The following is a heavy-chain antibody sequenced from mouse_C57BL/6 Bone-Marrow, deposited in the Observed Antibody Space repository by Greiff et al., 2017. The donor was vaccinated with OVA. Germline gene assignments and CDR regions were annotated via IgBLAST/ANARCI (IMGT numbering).Heavy chain of an antibody. CDR1: GFNIKDDY. Sequence: EVQLQQSGAELVRPGASVKLSCTASGFNIKDDYMHWVKQRPEQGLEWIGWIDPENGDTEYASKFQGKATITADPSSNTAYLQLSSLTSEDTAVYYCTAFPWFAYWGQGTLVTVSA. CDR2: IDPENGDT. CDR3: TAFPWFAY. J-gene: IGHJ3*01. V-gene: IGHV14-4*01.